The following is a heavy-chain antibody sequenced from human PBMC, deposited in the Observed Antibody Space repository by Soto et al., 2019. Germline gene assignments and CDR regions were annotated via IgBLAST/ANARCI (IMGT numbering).Heavy chain of an antibody. D-gene: IGHD1-7*01. CDR3: AKNTYKGIYRGDAFDS. CDR1: GFTFTSSG. Sequence: QVHLAESGGGVVQPGGSLRLSCFASGFTFTSSGMNWVRQVPGRGLEWVALAPYDAYSLSYAESVRGRFIISRDNSNNSIYLQLNSLRPDDTGVYYCAKNTYKGIYRGDAFDSWGEGIHVAVSS. J-gene: IGHJ4*02. V-gene: IGHV3-30*02. CDR2: APYDAYSL.